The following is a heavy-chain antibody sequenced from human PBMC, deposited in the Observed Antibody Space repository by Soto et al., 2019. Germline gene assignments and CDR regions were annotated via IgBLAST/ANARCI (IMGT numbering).Heavy chain of an antibody. V-gene: IGHV6-1*01. CDR2: TYYRSKWYN. CDR1: GDSVSSNSAA. Sequence: KQSPTLSLTCAISGDSVSSNSAAWNWIRQSPSRGLEWLGRTYYRSKWYNDYAVSVKSRITINPDTSKNQFSLQLNSVTPEDTAVYYCARDPFPYSSGWLRGAFDIWGQGTMVTVSS. D-gene: IGHD6-19*01. CDR3: ARDPFPYSSGWLRGAFDI. J-gene: IGHJ3*02.